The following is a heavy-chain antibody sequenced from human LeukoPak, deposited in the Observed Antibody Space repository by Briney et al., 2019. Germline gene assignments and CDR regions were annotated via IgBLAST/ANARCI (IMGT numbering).Heavy chain of an antibody. CDR1: GGSFSGYY. J-gene: IGHJ6*02. D-gene: IGHD6-19*01. Sequence: SETLSLTCAVYGGSFSGYYWSWIRQPPGKGLEWIGEINHSGSTNYNPSLKSRVTISVDTSKNQFSLKLSSVTAADTAVYYCARHEAVAGNYYYYGMDVWGQGTTVTVSS. CDR3: ARHEAVAGNYYYYGMDV. V-gene: IGHV4-34*01. CDR2: INHSGST.